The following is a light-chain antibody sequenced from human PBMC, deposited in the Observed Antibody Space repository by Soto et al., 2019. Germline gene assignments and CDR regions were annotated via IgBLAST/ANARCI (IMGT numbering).Light chain of an antibody. CDR3: QHYGSAFFT. J-gene: IGKJ3*01. CDR2: GAS. Sequence: EIVLTQSPGTLSLSPGERATLSCRASQSFSSRYLAWYQQKPGQAPRLLIYGASSRATGIPDRFSGSGSGTDFTLIISSLEPEDFAVYYCQHYGSAFFTFGPGTKVDVK. V-gene: IGKV3-20*01. CDR1: QSFSSRY.